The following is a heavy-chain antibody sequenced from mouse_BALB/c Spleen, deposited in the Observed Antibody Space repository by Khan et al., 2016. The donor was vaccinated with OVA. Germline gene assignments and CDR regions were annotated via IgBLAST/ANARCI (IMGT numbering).Heavy chain of an antibody. CDR3: AIRSIYYGDVDI. CDR1: GYTFTNYG. Sequence: QLQLVQPGPELTKPGETVQISCKASGYTFTNYGINWAKPAPGKGLKWLGWIHTNTGEPTYAEEFKGRFASSLDTSASIVYLQTNNLKNEDTATDFCAIRSIYYGDVDIWGAVTTVTVSS. CDR2: IHTNTGEP. D-gene: IGHD2-13*01. V-gene: IGHV9-3*02. J-gene: IGHJ1*01.